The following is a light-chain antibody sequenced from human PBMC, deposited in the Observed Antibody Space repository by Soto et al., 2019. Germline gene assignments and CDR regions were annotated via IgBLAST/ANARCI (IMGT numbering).Light chain of an antibody. V-gene: IGKV1-39*01. CDR1: QSISSY. CDR2: AAS. Sequence: DIQMTQSPSSLSASVGDRVTITCRASQSISSYLTWNQQKPGKAPKLLIYAASSLQSGVPSRFSGSGSGTDFTLTISSLQPEDFATYYCQQSYSTQTFGQGTKVEIK. J-gene: IGKJ1*01. CDR3: QQSYSTQT.